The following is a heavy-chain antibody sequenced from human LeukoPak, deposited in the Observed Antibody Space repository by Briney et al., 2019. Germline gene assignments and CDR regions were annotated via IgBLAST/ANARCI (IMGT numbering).Heavy chain of an antibody. CDR1: GFIFSGYW. D-gene: IGHD2-2*01. V-gene: IGHV3-7*01. CDR3: AKNIAAPERIDYQLYAMDE. CDR2: INKDGSEN. Sequence: AGGSLRLSCAASGFIFSGYWMTWVRQAPGKGLQWVASINKDGSENYYVDSERVRLTLSRGNVSDSLFLQMKNLGAADKAVYYCAKNIAAPERIDYQLYAMDEWGQGTTVTVSS. J-gene: IGHJ6*02.